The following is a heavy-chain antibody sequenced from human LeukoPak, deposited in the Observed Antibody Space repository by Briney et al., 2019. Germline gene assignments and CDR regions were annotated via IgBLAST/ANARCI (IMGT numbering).Heavy chain of an antibody. Sequence: EASVKVSCKASGYTFTSYAMNWVRQAPGQGLEWMGWINTNTGNPTHAQGFTGRFVFSLDTSVSTAYLQISSLKAEDTAVYYCARGAASGRDDYWGQGTLVTVSS. V-gene: IGHV7-4-1*02. D-gene: IGHD1-26*01. CDR3: ARGAASGRDDY. J-gene: IGHJ4*02. CDR2: INTNTGNP. CDR1: GYTFTSYA.